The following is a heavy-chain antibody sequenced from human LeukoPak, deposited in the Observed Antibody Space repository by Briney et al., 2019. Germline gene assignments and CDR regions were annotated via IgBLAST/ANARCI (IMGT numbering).Heavy chain of an antibody. CDR2: IIPIFGTA. V-gene: IGHV1-69*05. CDR1: GGTFSSYA. CDR3: ARGRPTAMPKQVDYYYYYMDV. J-gene: IGHJ6*03. D-gene: IGHD5-18*01. Sequence: ASVKVSCKASGGTFSSYAISWVRQAPGQGLEWMGGIIPIFGTANYAQKFQGRVTITTDESTSTAYMELSSLRSEDTAVYYCARGRPTAMPKQVDYYYYYMDVWGKGTTVTVSS.